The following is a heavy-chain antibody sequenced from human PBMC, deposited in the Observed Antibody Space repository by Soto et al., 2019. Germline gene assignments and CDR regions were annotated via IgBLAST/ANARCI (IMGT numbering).Heavy chain of an antibody. CDR3: ARDASYYSLWSGYYPSRNGMDV. CDR1: GFTFSSFG. V-gene: IGHV3-33*01. D-gene: IGHD3-3*01. Sequence: QVQVVESGGGVVQPGRSLRLSCAASGFTFSSFGMHWVRQAPGKGLEWVSLIWYDGSKKSYGDSVKGRFTISRDNSKNTVYLQMNSLSADDTAVYYFARDASYYSLWSGYYPSRNGMDVWGQGTTVTVSS. CDR2: IWYDGSKK. J-gene: IGHJ6*02.